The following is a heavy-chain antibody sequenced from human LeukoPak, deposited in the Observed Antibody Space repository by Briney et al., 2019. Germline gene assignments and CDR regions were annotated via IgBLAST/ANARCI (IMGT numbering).Heavy chain of an antibody. CDR1: GYTFTSYG. D-gene: IGHD3-3*01. CDR2: ISAYNGNT. CDR3: ARHGAIFGVVIIRDAFDI. Sequence: ASVKVSCKASGYTFTSYGISWVRQAPGQGLEWMGWISAYNGNTNYAQKLQGRVTMTTDTSTSTAYMELRSLRSDDTAVCYCARHGAIFGVVIIRDAFDIWGQGTMVTVSS. V-gene: IGHV1-18*01. J-gene: IGHJ3*02.